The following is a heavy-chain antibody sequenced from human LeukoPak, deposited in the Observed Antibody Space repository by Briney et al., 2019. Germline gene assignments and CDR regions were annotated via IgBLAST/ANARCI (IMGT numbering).Heavy chain of an antibody. CDR1: GYTFTRYD. Sequence: GASVKVSCKASGYTFTRYDINWVRQATGQGLEWMGWMNPNSGNTGYAQKFQGRVTMTRNTSISTAYMELSSLRSEDTAVYYCARDSDFWSGYPIPNDYWGQGTLVTVSS. J-gene: IGHJ4*02. CDR2: MNPNSGNT. CDR3: ARDSDFWSGYPIPNDY. V-gene: IGHV1-8*01. D-gene: IGHD3-3*01.